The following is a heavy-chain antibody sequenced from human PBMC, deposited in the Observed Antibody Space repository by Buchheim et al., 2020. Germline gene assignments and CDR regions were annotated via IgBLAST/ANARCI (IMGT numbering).Heavy chain of an antibody. D-gene: IGHD5-18*01. CDR2: IKQDGSEK. CDR1: GFTFSSYW. J-gene: IGHJ4*02. V-gene: IGHV3-7*01. Sequence: EVQLVESGGGLVQPGGSLRLSCAASGFTFSSYWMSWVRQAPGKGLEWVANIKQDGSEKYYVDSVKGRFIISRDKAKNSLYLQMNGLTAEDTAVYYCASSGYAYGQGYWGQGTL. CDR3: ASSGYAYGQGY.